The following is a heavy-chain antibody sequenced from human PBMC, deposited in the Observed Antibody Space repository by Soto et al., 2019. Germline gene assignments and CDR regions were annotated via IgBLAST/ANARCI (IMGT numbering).Heavy chain of an antibody. J-gene: IGHJ6*02. CDR2: ISGSGGST. D-gene: IGHD3-10*01. V-gene: IGHV3-23*01. Sequence: SGGSLRLSCAASGFTFSSYAMSWVRQAPGKGLEWVSAISGSGGSTYYADSVKGRFTISRDNSKNTLYLQMNSLRAEDTAVYYCAKAARYYYGSGRDMDVWGQGTTVTVSS. CDR3: AKAARYYYGSGRDMDV. CDR1: GFTFSSYA.